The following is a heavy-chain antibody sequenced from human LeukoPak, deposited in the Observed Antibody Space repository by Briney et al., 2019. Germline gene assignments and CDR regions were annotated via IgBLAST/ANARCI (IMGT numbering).Heavy chain of an antibody. V-gene: IGHV3-74*01. Sequence: GGSLRLSCVASGFTFSESWMHWVRQAPGKGLVWVSRLHSDGSNTTYADSVKGRFTISRDNAKNTLYLQMNSLRAEDTAVYYCARLSGYSSIDYWGQGALVTVSS. D-gene: IGHD6-13*01. CDR3: ARLSGYSSIDY. J-gene: IGHJ4*02. CDR2: LHSDGSNT. CDR1: GFTFSESW.